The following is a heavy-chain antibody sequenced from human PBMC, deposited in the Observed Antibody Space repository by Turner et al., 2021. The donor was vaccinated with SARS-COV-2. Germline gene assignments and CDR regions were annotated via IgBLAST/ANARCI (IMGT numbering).Heavy chain of an antibody. CDR3: GADTSGWAADY. CDR1: GFTFSSSW. CDR2: ISSTSSYK. Sequence: VQLVESGGGLVKPGGSLRLSCAASGFTFSSSWMNWVGQAPGKGLEWVSSISSTSSYKYYADSVKGRFTISRDNANKSLYLQMDSLRAEDTAVYYCGADTSGWAADYWGQGALVTVSS. D-gene: IGHD6-19*01. J-gene: IGHJ4*02. V-gene: IGHV3-21*01.